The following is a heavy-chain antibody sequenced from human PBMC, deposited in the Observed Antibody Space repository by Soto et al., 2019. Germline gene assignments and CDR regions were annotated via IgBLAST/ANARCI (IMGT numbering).Heavy chain of an antibody. CDR2: ISSSSSYI. CDR1: GFTFSSYS. V-gene: IGHV3-21*01. CDR3: ATKRSSGLTKPNDY. J-gene: IGHJ4*02. Sequence: GGSLRLSCAASGFTFSSYSMNWVRQAPGKGLEWVSSISSSSSYIYYADSVKGRFTISRDNAKNSLYLQMNSLRAEDTAVYYCATKRSSGLTKPNDYWGQGTLVTVSS. D-gene: IGHD6-19*01.